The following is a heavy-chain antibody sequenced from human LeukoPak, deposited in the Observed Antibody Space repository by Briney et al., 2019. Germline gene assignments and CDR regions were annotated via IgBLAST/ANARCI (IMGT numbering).Heavy chain of an antibody. CDR3: ARGFWSGSYYFDY. V-gene: IGHV4-39*07. Sequence: SETLSLTCTVSGGSISSSSYYWGWIRQPPGKGLEWIGSIYYSGSTYYNPSLKSRVTISVDTSKNQFSLKLSSVTAADTAVYYCARGFWSGSYYFDYWGQGTLVTVSS. D-gene: IGHD3-3*01. CDR2: IYYSGST. CDR1: GGSISSSSYY. J-gene: IGHJ4*02.